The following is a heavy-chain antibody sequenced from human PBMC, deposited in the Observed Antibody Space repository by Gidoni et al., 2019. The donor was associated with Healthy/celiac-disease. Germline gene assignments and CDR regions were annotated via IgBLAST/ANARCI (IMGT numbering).Heavy chain of an antibody. D-gene: IGHD6-13*01. CDR2: INPSGGST. CDR1: GYTFTSYY. J-gene: IGHJ3*02. CDR3: ARVDGPRSGGIAAAGSNAFDI. Sequence: QVQLVQSGAEVKKPGASVKVSCKASGYTFTSYYMHWVRQAPGQGLEWMGIINPSGGSTSYAQKFQGRVTMTRDTSTSTVYMELSSLRSEDTAVYYCARVDGPRSGGIAAAGSNAFDIWGQGTMVTVSS. V-gene: IGHV1-46*03.